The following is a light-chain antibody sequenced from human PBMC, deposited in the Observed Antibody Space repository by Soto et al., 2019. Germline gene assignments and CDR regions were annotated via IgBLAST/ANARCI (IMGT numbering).Light chain of an antibody. CDR3: QHYGSSPPDT. CDR1: QSVSSKY. Sequence: EIVLTQSPGTLSLSLGERATLSCRASQSVSSKYVAWYQQKPGQAPSLLIYGTSNRAADAPARFSATGSGTDFSLTISRLQPEDAAVYYCQHYGSSPPDTLGQGTKLEI. V-gene: IGKV3-20*01. CDR2: GTS. J-gene: IGKJ2*01.